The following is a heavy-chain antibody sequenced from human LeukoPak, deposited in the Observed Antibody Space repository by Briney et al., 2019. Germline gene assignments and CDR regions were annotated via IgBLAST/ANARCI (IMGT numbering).Heavy chain of an antibody. CDR2: IYYSGST. CDR3: AREDYYDSSGYVPHDAFDI. V-gene: IGHV4-61*01. CDR1: GGSVSSGSYY. D-gene: IGHD3-22*01. J-gene: IGHJ3*02. Sequence: TSETLSLTCTVSGGSVSSGSYYWSWIRQPPGKGLEWVGYIYYSGSTNYNSSLKSRVTISVDTSKNQFSLKLSSVTAADTAVYYCAREDYYDSSGYVPHDAFDIWGQGTMVTVSS.